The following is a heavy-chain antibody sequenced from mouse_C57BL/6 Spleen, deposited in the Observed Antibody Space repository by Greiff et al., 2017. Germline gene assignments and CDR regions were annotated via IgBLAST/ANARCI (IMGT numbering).Heavy chain of an antibody. CDR3: ARKDYGYYENYAMDY. V-gene: IGHV1-55*01. CDR2: IYPGSGST. CDR1: GYTFTSYW. D-gene: IGHD2-1*01. J-gene: IGHJ4*01. Sequence: VQLQQPGAELVKPGASVKMSCKASGYTFTSYWITWVKQRPGQGLEWIGDIYPGSGSTNYNEKFKSKATLTVDTSSSTAYMQLSSLTSEDSAVYYCARKDYGYYENYAMDYWGQGTSVTVSS.